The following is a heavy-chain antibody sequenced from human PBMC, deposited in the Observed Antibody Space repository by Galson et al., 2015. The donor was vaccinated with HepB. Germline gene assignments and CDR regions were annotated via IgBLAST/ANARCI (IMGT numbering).Heavy chain of an antibody. J-gene: IGHJ4*02. CDR3: ARVDIAVAGTDY. D-gene: IGHD6-19*01. CDR2: ISSSSSYT. Sequence: SLRLSCAASGFTFSDYYMSWIRQAPGKGLEWVSYISSSSSYTNYADSVKGRFTISRDNAKNSLYLQMNSLRAEDTAVYYCARVDIAVAGTDYWGQGTLVTVSS. CDR1: GFTFSDYY. V-gene: IGHV3-11*06.